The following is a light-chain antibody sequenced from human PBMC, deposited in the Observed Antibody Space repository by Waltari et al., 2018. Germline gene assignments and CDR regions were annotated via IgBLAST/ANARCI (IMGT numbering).Light chain of an antibody. V-gene: IGKV3-15*01. CDR1: QSVSSN. J-gene: IGKJ3*01. CDR2: GAS. Sequence: EIVMTQSPATLSVSPGERATLSCRASQSVSSNLAWYQQKRGQAPRRLICGASTRATGIPARFSGSGSGTEFTLTISSLQSEDFAVYYCQQYNNWPPITFGPGTKVDIK. CDR3: QQYNNWPPIT.